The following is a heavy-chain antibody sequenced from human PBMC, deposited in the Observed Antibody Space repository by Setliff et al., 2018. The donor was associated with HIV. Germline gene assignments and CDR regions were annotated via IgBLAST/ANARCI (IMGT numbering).Heavy chain of an antibody. J-gene: IGHJ6*03. D-gene: IGHD6-6*01. Sequence: SETLSLTCTVSGGSISSSSHYWSWIRPPPGKGLEWIGYIYYSGSTNYNPSLKSRVTISVDTSKNQFSLKLSSVTAADTAVYYCARDRGSSYYYYYYMDVWGKGTTVTVSS. CDR3: ARDRGSSYYYYYYMDV. V-gene: IGHV4-61*01. CDR2: IYYSGST. CDR1: GGSISSSSHY.